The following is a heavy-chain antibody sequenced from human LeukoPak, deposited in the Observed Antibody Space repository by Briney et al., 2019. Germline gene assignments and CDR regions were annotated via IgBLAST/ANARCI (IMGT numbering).Heavy chain of an antibody. D-gene: IGHD3-22*01. V-gene: IGHV3-30-3*01. CDR2: ISYDGSNK. CDR1: GFTFRSHW. CDR3: ARPLNPGYYDSSGYHDAFDI. Sequence: GGSLRLSCAASGFTFRSHWMHWVRQAPGKGLEWVAVISYDGSNKYYADSVKGRFTISRDNSKNTLYLQMNSLRAEDTAVYYCARPLNPGYYDSSGYHDAFDIWGQGTMVTVSS. J-gene: IGHJ3*02.